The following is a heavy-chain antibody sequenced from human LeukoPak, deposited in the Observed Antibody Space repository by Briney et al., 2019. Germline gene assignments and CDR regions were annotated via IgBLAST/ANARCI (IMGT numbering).Heavy chain of an antibody. J-gene: IGHJ4*02. V-gene: IGHV1-2*02. CDR2: INPNSGGT. D-gene: IGHD2-2*01. Sequence: ASVKVSCKASGYTFTGYYMHWVRQAPGQGLEWMGWINPNSGGTDYAQKFQGRVTMTRDTSISTAYMELSRLRSDDTAVYYCARGGFCGSTSCCLFDYWGQGTLVTVSS. CDR3: ARGGFCGSTSCCLFDY. CDR1: GYTFTGYY.